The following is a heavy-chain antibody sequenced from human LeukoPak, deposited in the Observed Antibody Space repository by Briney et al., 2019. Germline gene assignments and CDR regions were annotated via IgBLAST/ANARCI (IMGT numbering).Heavy chain of an antibody. V-gene: IGHV1-69*05. CDR2: IIPIFGTA. CDR1: GGTFSSYA. CDR3: ARHGRQLLRGNWFDP. Sequence: GSSVKVSCKASGGTFSSYAISWVRQAPGQGLEWMGGIIPIFGTANYAQKFQGRVTITTDESTSTAYMELSSLRSEDTAVYYCARHGRQLLRGNWFDPWGQGTLVTVSS. J-gene: IGHJ5*02. D-gene: IGHD2-2*01.